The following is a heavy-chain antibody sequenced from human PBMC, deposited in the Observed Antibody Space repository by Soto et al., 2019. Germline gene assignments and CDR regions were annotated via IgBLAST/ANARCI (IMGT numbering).Heavy chain of an antibody. CDR2: ISWNSGTI. J-gene: IGHJ6*02. Sequence: EVQLVESGGGLVQPGRSLRLSCAASGFGFDGYAMHWVRQDPGKGLEWVSGISWNSGTIGYAGSVKGRFTISRDNAKNSLYLQMNSLRLEDTAMYYCAKDTQLRFYGMDVWGQGTTVTVSS. CDR1: GFGFDGYA. V-gene: IGHV3-9*01. CDR3: AKDTQLRFYGMDV.